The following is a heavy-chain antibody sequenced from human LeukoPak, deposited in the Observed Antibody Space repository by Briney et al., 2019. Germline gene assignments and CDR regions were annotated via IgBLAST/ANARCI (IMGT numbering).Heavy chain of an antibody. V-gene: IGHV1-69*13. Sequence: SVTVSCKASGGTFSSYAISWVRQAPGQGLEWMGGIIPIFGTANYAQKFQGRVTITADESTSTAYMELSSLRSEDTAVYYCARGRSITMVRGVIIDYWGQGTLVTVSS. J-gene: IGHJ4*02. CDR3: ARGRSITMVRGVIIDY. CDR1: GGTFSSYA. CDR2: IIPIFGTA. D-gene: IGHD3-10*01.